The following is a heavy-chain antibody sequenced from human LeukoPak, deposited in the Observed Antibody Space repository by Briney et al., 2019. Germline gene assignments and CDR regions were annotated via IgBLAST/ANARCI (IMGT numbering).Heavy chain of an antibody. V-gene: IGHV3-21*04. CDR3: ARPSYYYGSGSYWQEVDY. Sequence: PGGSLRLSWAASGXTFSYYNVNWVRQAPGKGLEWVSSISSSSSHIYYADSVKGRFTISRDNSKNTLYLQMNSLRAEDTAVYYCARPSYYYGSGSYWQEVDYWGQGTLVTVSS. D-gene: IGHD3-10*01. J-gene: IGHJ4*02. CDR1: GXTFSYYN. CDR2: ISSSSSHI.